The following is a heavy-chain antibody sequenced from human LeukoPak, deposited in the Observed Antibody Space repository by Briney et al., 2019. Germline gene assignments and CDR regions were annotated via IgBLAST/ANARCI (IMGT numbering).Heavy chain of an antibody. Sequence: GRSLRLSCAASGFTFDDYAMHWVRQAPGKGLEWVSGISWNSGSIGYADSVKGRFTISRDNAKNSLYLQMNSLRAEDMALYYCAKGDSSSLHPTPDYWGQGTPVTASS. V-gene: IGHV3-9*03. CDR1: GFTFDDYA. CDR2: ISWNSGSI. D-gene: IGHD6-6*01. J-gene: IGHJ4*02. CDR3: AKGDSSSLHPTPDY.